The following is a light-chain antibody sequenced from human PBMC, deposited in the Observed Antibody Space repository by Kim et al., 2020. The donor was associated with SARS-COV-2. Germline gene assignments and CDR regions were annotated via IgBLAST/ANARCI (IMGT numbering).Light chain of an antibody. CDR2: QAS. V-gene: IGKV1-5*03. Sequence: SASRGDRVTTTCRASQTIGSWLAWYKQKPGKAPELLIFQASNLETGVPSRFSGGGSGTEFTLTIRSLQPDDFATYYCQNYDSDSTFGQGTKVDIK. CDR1: QTIGSW. J-gene: IGKJ1*01. CDR3: QNYDSDST.